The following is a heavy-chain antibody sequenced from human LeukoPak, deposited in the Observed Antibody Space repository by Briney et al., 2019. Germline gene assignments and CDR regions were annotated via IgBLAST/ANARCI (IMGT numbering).Heavy chain of an antibody. CDR3: ARGYCSSTSCYAWFDP. Sequence: GASVKVSCKASGYTFTLYYMHWVRRAPGQGLEWMGTINPSGGSTHYAQRFQGRVTMTRDTSTSTVDMELSSLRSEDTAVYYCARGYCSSTSCYAWFDPWGQVTLVTVSS. J-gene: IGHJ5*02. CDR1: GYTFTLYY. V-gene: IGHV1-46*01. D-gene: IGHD2-2*01. CDR2: INPSGGST.